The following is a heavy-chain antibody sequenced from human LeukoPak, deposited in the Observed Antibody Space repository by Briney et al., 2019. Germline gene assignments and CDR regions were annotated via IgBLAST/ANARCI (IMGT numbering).Heavy chain of an antibody. D-gene: IGHD1-26*01. CDR3: AKTSIVGALVY. CDR1: GIMFSGYW. CDR2: IKQHGTEK. Sequence: GGSLRLSCTASGIMFSGYWMSWVRQAPGKGLEWVANIKQHGTEKYYVDSVKGRFTISRDDAKKSVYLQMNSLRDEDTAVYYCAKTSIVGALVYWGQGTLVTVSS. V-gene: IGHV3-7*01. J-gene: IGHJ4*02.